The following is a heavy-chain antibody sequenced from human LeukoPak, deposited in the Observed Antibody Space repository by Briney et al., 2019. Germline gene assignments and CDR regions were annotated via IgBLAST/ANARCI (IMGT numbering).Heavy chain of an antibody. CDR2: IKSDGST. Sequence: GGSLRLSCAASGFTFSTYWMHWVRQAPGRGLVWVSRIKSDGSTNYADSVKGRFTISRDNAKDTVSLQMNSLRAEDTGVYYCARAPSEIGGYYPEYFRHWGQGTLVTVSS. CDR1: GFTFSTYW. CDR3: ARAPSEIGGYYPEYFRH. V-gene: IGHV3-74*01. J-gene: IGHJ1*01. D-gene: IGHD3-22*01.